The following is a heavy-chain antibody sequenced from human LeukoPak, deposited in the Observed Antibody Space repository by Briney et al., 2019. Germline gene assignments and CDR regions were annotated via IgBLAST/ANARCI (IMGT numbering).Heavy chain of an antibody. CDR3: ARDVVAAAGIDY. D-gene: IGHD6-13*01. CDR2: ISGSGGST. CDR1: GFTFSTYA. Sequence: GGSLRLSCAASGFTFSTYAMSWVRQAPGKGLEWVSAISGSGGSTYYADSVKGRFTISRDNSKNTLYLQMNSLRAEDTAVYYCARDVVAAAGIDYWGQGTLVTVSS. J-gene: IGHJ4*02. V-gene: IGHV3-23*01.